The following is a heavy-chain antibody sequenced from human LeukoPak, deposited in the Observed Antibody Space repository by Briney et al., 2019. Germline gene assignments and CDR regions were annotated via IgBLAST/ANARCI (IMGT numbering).Heavy chain of an antibody. CDR1: GGSFSGYY. CDR2: INHSGST. CDR3: ARVQAAAGYYFDY. Sequence: SETLSLTCAVYGGSFSGYYWSWIRQPPGKGLEWIGEINHSGSTNYNPSLKSRVTISVVTSKNQFSLKLSSVTAADTAVYYCARVQAAAGYYFDYWGQGTLVTVSS. J-gene: IGHJ4*02. D-gene: IGHD6-13*01. V-gene: IGHV4-34*01.